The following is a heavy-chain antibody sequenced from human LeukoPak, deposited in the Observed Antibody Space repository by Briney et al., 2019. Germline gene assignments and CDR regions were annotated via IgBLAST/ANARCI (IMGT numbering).Heavy chain of an antibody. CDR1: GFTFSDYG. Sequence: GGSLRLSCAASGFTFSDYGMHWVRQAPGKGLVWVSRINTDGSSTSYADSVKGRFTISRDNAKNTLYLQMNSLRAEDTAVYYCARVVAARPTRMDVWGKGTTVTVSS. D-gene: IGHD6-6*01. CDR2: INTDGSST. CDR3: ARVVAARPTRMDV. V-gene: IGHV3-74*01. J-gene: IGHJ6*04.